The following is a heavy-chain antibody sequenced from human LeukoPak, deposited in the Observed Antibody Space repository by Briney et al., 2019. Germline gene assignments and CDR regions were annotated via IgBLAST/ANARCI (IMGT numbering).Heavy chain of an antibody. J-gene: IGHJ4*02. CDR3: GRDLSVAVAATNY. V-gene: IGHV3-74*01. D-gene: IGHD2-15*01. CDR2: INSDGSST. CDR1: GFTFSSYW. Sequence: SGGSLRLSCAASGFTFSSYWMHWVRQAPGKGLVWVSRINSDGSSTSHADSVKGRFTISRDSAKNTLYLQMNSLRAEDTAVYYCGRDLSVAVAATNYWGQGTLVTVSS.